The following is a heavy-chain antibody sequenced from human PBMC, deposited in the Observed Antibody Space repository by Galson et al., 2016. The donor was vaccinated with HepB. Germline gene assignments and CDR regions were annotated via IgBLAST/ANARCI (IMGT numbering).Heavy chain of an antibody. CDR3: AGTPSRGGMDV. CDR1: GGSISNYY. V-gene: IGHV4-59*01. Sequence: SETLSLTCTVSGGSISNYYWSWIRQPPGKGLEWIGYIYNSGSTNSNPSLKSRVTISVDTSKNQFSLKLTSVTTADTAVYYCAGTPSRGGMDVWGQGTTVTVSS. CDR2: IYNSGST. D-gene: IGHD3-10*01. J-gene: IGHJ6*02.